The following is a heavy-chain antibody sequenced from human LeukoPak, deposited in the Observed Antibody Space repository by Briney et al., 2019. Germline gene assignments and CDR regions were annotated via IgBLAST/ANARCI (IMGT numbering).Heavy chain of an antibody. J-gene: IGHJ4*02. V-gene: IGHV3-30-3*01. Sequence: PGRSLRLSCTASRYSFSSYAMHWVRQAPGKGLEWVAVISYDGSNKYYADSVKGRFTISRDNSKNTLYLQMNSLRAEDTAVYYCARDGQHDSSGWYLFDYWGQGTLVTVSS. CDR1: RYSFSSYA. CDR3: ARDGQHDSSGWYLFDY. D-gene: IGHD6-19*01. CDR2: ISYDGSNK.